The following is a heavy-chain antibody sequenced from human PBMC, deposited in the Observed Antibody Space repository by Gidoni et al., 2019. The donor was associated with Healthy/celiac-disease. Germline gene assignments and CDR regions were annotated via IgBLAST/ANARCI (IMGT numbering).Heavy chain of an antibody. Sequence: EVQLVESGGGLVKPGRSLRLSCTASGFTFGDYAMSRVRQAPGKGLGWVGFIRSKAYGGTTDYAASVKGRFTIARDDSKSIAYLQMNSLKTEDTAVYYCTRDPGTVDRYFDYWGQGTLVTVSS. CDR3: TRDPGTVDRYFDY. V-gene: IGHV3-49*04. D-gene: IGHD1-7*01. CDR1: GFTFGDYA. J-gene: IGHJ4*02. CDR2: IRSKAYGGTT.